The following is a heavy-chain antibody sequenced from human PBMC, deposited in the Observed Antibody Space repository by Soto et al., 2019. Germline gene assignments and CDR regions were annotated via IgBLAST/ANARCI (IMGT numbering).Heavy chain of an antibody. CDR3: ARGEGIAAAGATRWGMDV. V-gene: IGHV1-18*01. Sequence: QVQLVQSGAEVKKPGASVKVSCKASGYTFTSYGISWVRQAPGQGLEWMGWISAYNGNTNYAQKLQGRVTMTTDTSTSTAYMEQRSLTDDDTAVYYCARGEGIAAAGATRWGMDVWGQGTTVTVSS. D-gene: IGHD6-13*01. J-gene: IGHJ6*02. CDR1: GYTFTSYG. CDR2: ISAYNGNT.